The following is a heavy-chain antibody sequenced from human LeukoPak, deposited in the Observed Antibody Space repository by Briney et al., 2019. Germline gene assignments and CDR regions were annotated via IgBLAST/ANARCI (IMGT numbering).Heavy chain of an antibody. D-gene: IGHD3-22*01. CDR1: GGSISSSSYY. CDR3: ARGPPNYYDSSGYTPNDY. CDR2: IYYSGST. Sequence: SETLSLTCTVSGGSISSSSYYWGWIRQPPGKGLEWIGSIYYSGSTYYNPSLKSRVTISVDTSKNQFSLKLSSVTAADTAVYYCARGPPNYYDSSGYTPNDYWGQGTLVTVSS. J-gene: IGHJ4*02. V-gene: IGHV4-39*07.